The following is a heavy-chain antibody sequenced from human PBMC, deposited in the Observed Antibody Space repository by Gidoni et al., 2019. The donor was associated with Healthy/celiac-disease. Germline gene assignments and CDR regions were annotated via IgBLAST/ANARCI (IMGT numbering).Heavy chain of an antibody. J-gene: IGHJ2*01. CDR1: GFPFSSYW. D-gene: IGHD1-26*01. V-gene: IGHV3-74*01. CDR3: ARGEWELPLWYFDL. CDR2: INSDGSST. Sequence: EVQLVESGGGLVQPGGSLRLSCAASGFPFSSYWMHWVRQAPGKGLVWVSRINSDGSSTSYADSVKGRFTISRDNAKNTLYLQMNSLRAEDTAVYYCARGEWELPLWYFDLWGRGTLVTVSS.